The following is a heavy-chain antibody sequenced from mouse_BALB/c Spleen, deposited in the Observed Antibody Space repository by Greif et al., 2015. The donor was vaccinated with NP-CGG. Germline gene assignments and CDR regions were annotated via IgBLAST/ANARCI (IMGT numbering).Heavy chain of an antibody. CDR1: GFTFSDYG. CDR2: ISNLAYSI. V-gene: IGHV5-15*02. D-gene: IGHD1-1*01. J-gene: IGHJ1*01. CDR3: ARDYYGSSYWYFDV. Sequence: EAHLVESGGGLVQPGGSRKLSCAASGFTFSDYGMAWVRQAPGKGPEWVAFISNLAYSIYYADTVTGRFTISRENAKNTLYLEMSSLRSEDTAMYYCARDYYGSSYWYFDVWGAGTTVTVSS.